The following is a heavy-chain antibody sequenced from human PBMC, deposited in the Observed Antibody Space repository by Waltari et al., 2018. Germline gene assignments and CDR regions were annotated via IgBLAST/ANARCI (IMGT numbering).Heavy chain of an antibody. J-gene: IGHJ6*02. CDR1: GSTFRSYD. CDR2: MNANRGSS. CDR3: ARMQAVMTGGPNDYYYSLDV. Sequence: QVQLVQSGAEVKEPGASVKVSCKASGSTFRSYDMHWVRQAAGQGPEWMGWMNANRGSSGSAQRFQGRVTLTMDASIGTAYMELTGLRSDDSAVYYCARMQAVMTGGPNDYYYSLDVWGQGTTVTVS. V-gene: IGHV1-8*01. D-gene: IGHD2-8*02.